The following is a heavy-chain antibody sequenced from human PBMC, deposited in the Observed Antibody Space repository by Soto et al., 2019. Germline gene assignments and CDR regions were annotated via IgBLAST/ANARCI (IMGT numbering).Heavy chain of an antibody. CDR3: ASSPVTGIYYAMDV. D-gene: IGHD6-19*01. V-gene: IGHV4-31*03. J-gene: IGHJ6*02. CDR2: IYYTGST. CDR1: GGSISSGGYY. Sequence: SETLSLTCTVSGGSISSGGYYWSWILQHPGKGLEWIGNIYYTGSTHYDPSLKSRITISLDTSKNQISLKLSSVTAADTAVYYCASSPVTGIYYAMDVWGQGTTVTVSS.